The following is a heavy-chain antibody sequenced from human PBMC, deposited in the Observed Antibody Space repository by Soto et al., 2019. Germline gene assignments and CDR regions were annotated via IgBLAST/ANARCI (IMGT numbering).Heavy chain of an antibody. CDR1: GFTFSSYS. CDR3: ARDVDCSSTSCLRTYYYYMDV. CDR2: ISSSSSYI. J-gene: IGHJ6*03. Sequence: GGSLRLSCAASGFTFSSYSMNWVRQAPGKGLEWVSSISSSSSYIYYADSVKGRFTISRDNAKNSLYLQMNSLRAEDTAVYYCARDVDCSSTSCLRTYYYYMDVWGKGTTVTVSS. V-gene: IGHV3-21*01. D-gene: IGHD2-2*01.